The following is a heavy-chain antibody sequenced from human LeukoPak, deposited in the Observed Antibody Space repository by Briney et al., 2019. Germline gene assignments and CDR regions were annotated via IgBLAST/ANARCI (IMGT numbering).Heavy chain of an antibody. CDR2: INSHGTST. Sequence: GSLRLSCAASGFTFSIYWMSWVRQVPGKGLVWVSRINSHGTSTNYADSVKGRSTVSRDNSKNTLYLQMNSLRVEDTAVYYCASSLVGDGRGYDAFDIWGHGTMVIVSS. J-gene: IGHJ3*02. D-gene: IGHD3-22*01. CDR1: GFTFSIYW. CDR3: ASSLVGDGRGYDAFDI. V-gene: IGHV3-74*01.